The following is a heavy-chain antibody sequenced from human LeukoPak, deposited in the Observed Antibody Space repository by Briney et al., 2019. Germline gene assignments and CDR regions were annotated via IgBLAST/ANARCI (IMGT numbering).Heavy chain of an antibody. Sequence: GGSLRLSCAASGFTFSSYDMHWVRQATGKGLEWVSAIGTARDPYYPGSVKGRFTISRDNAKNTLYLQMNSLRAEDTAVYYCTRGGPSGSGTVSIDSWGQGTLVTVSS. J-gene: IGHJ4*02. CDR2: IGTARDP. CDR1: GFTFSSYD. CDR3: TRGGPSGSGTVSIDS. V-gene: IGHV3-13*05. D-gene: IGHD3-10*01.